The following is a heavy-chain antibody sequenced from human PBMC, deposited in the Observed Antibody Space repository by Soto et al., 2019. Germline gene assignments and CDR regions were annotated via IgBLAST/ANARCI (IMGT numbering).Heavy chain of an antibody. J-gene: IGHJ4*02. Sequence: GGSLRLSCAASGFTFSSYAMHWVRQAPGKGLEWVAVISYDGSNKYYADSVKGRFTISRDNSKNTLYLQMNSLRAEDTAVDYCARVRLDSSSYGDIDYWGQGTLVTVSS. CDR3: ARVRLDSSSYGDIDY. CDR2: ISYDGSNK. CDR1: GFTFSSYA. V-gene: IGHV3-30-3*01. D-gene: IGHD6-6*01.